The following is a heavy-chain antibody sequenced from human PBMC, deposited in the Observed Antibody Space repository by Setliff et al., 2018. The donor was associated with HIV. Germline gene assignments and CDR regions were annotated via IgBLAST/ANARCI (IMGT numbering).Heavy chain of an antibody. J-gene: IGHJ4*02. CDR3: AREPDY. CDR2: VYYNWAT. CDR1: GFTFGDYA. Sequence: PGGSLRLSCTASGFTFGDYAMSWVRQAPGKGLEWVGNVYYNWATYYNPSLKNRVTISVDTSKNQFFLRLTSVTAADTAVYYCAREPDYWGQGILVTVSS. V-gene: IGHV4-59*12.